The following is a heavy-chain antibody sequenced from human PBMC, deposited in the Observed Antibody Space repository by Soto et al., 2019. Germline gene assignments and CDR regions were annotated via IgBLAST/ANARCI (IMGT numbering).Heavy chain of an antibody. V-gene: IGHV3-21*01. CDR1: GFTFRSFT. Sequence: PGGSLRLSCAASGFTFRSFTMNWVRQAPGKGLEWVSTISSNSAYIYYTDALRGRFTISRDNAKNSLHLQMNSLRAEDTAVYYCTRDASRDSSARGWFDPWGPGTLLTAPQ. D-gene: IGHD6-13*01. CDR3: TRDASRDSSARGWFDP. J-gene: IGHJ5*02. CDR2: ISSNSAYI.